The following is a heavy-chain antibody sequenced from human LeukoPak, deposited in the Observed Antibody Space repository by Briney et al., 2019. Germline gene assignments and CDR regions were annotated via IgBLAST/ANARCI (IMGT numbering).Heavy chain of an antibody. D-gene: IGHD5-18*01. V-gene: IGHV4-39*07. CDR2: INYSGST. Sequence: SETLSLTCTVSGGSISSSTYYWGWICQPPGKGLEWIGSINYSGSTYYNPSLKSRVTISVDTSRNQLSLKLSSVTAADTAVYYCASGYSYDLFDYWGQGTLATVSS. CDR1: GGSISSSTYY. CDR3: ASGYSYDLFDY. J-gene: IGHJ4*02.